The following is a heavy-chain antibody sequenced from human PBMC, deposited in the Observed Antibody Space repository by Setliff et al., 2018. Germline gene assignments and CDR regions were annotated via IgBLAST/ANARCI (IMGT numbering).Heavy chain of an antibody. CDR2: VYSSVYSSGIT. CDR3: AASRAYTGAVEEWFLPKTFDF. Sequence: PSETLSLTCTVSGGSMSSGPNYWSWIRQPAGRGLEWVGRVYSSVYSSGITSYNPSLKSRVTISMDTSKNQFSLGLTSVTAADTAVYYCAASRAYTGAVEEWFLPKTFDFWGQGSPVTVSS. J-gene: IGHJ4*02. V-gene: IGHV4-61*02. CDR1: GGSMSSGPNY. D-gene: IGHD3-10*01.